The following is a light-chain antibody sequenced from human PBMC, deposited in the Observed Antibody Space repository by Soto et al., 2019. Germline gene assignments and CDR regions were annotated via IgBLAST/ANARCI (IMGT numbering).Light chain of an antibody. CDR2: NNN. Sequence: QTVVTQPPSASGTPGQRGTISCSGSSSNIGRNTVNWYRQFPGTAPNLLIYNNNERPSGVPDRFSGSKSGTSASLAISGLRSEDEADYYCAVWDASLNGRVFGGGTKLTVL. J-gene: IGLJ3*02. CDR1: SSNIGRNT. V-gene: IGLV1-44*01. CDR3: AVWDASLNGRV.